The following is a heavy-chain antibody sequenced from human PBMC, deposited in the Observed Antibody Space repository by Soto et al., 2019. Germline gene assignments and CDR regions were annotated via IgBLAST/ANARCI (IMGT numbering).Heavy chain of an antibody. Sequence: ASVKVSCKASGYTFTSYDINWVRQAPGQGLEWIGWINGNTGDTSFARKFQGWVTLTMNASITTAYLDLSRLKSDDTALYYCARFSSSSGFDFWGPGSLVTVSS. CDR2: INGNTGDT. V-gene: IGHV1-8*01. D-gene: IGHD2-2*01. J-gene: IGHJ4*02. CDR3: ARFSSSSGFDF. CDR1: GYTFTSYD.